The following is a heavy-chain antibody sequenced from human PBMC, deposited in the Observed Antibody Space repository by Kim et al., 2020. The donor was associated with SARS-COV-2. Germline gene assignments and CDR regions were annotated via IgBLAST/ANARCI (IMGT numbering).Heavy chain of an antibody. CDR2: INPNSGGT. Sequence: ASVKVSCKASGYTFTGYYMHWVRQAPGQGLEWMGRINPNSGGTNYAQKFQGRVTMTRDTSISTAYMELSRLRSDDTAVYYCARDRVRFLEWLKSDYYGMDVWGQGTTVTVSS. D-gene: IGHD3-3*01. CDR3: ARDRVRFLEWLKSDYYGMDV. J-gene: IGHJ6*02. V-gene: IGHV1-2*06. CDR1: GYTFTGYY.